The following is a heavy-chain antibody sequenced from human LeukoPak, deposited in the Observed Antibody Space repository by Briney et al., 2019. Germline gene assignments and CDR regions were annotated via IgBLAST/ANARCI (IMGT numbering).Heavy chain of an antibody. Sequence: GGSLRLSCAASGFTFSSYAMSWVRQAPGKGLEWVAFIQHDGTNKYYADSLKGRFTISRDKSKNTLYLQMNSLRTEDTAVYYCAKDSSHWAFDYWGQGALVAVSS. J-gene: IGHJ4*02. CDR1: GFTFSSYA. CDR3: AKDSSHWAFDY. D-gene: IGHD7-27*01. CDR2: IQHDGTNK. V-gene: IGHV3-30*02.